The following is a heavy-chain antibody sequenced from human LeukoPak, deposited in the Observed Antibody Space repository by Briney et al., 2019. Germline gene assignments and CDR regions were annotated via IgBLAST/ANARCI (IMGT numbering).Heavy chain of an antibody. D-gene: IGHD5-24*01. Sequence: GGSLRLSCAASGFTVSSNYMSWVRQAPGKGLEWVSVIYSGGSTYYADSVKGRFTISRDNSKNTLYLQMNSLRAEDTAVYYCARDGDGYNPPYFDYWGQGTLVTVCS. J-gene: IGHJ4*02. V-gene: IGHV3-66*02. CDR1: GFTVSSNY. CDR2: IYSGGST. CDR3: ARDGDGYNPPYFDY.